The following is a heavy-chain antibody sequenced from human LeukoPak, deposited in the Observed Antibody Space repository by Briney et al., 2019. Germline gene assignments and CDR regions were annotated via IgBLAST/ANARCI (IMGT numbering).Heavy chain of an antibody. J-gene: IGHJ3*02. CDR2: IYYSGST. D-gene: IGHD3-22*01. CDR3: ARLHDSSGYYYEGGAFDI. Sequence: PSETLSLTCTVSGGSISSSSYYWGWIRQPPGKGLEWIGSIYYSGSTYYNPSLKSRVTISVDTSKNQFSLKLSSVTAADTAVYYCARLHDSSGYYYEGGAFDIWGQGTMVTVSS. V-gene: IGHV4-39*01. CDR1: GGSISSSSYY.